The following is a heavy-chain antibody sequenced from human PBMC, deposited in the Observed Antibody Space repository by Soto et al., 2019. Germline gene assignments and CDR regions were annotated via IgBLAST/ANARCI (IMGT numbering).Heavy chain of an antibody. CDR2: VNHSGST. J-gene: IGHJ4*02. D-gene: IGHD3-22*01. CDR1: GGSFSGYY. V-gene: IGHV4-34*01. CDR3: ARGITMIVVDKYYFDS. Sequence: PSETLSLTCAVYGGSFSGYYWTWIRQPPGKGLEWTGEVNHSGSTNYNPSLKSRVTISVDTSKNQFSLKLSSVTAADTAVYYCARGITMIVVDKYYFDSWGQGTLVIVSS.